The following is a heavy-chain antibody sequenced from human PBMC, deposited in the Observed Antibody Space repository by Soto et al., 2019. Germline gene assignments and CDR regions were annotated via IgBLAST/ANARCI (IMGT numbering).Heavy chain of an antibody. CDR3: ARESEDLTSNFDY. CDR2: ISSTTNYI. Sequence: VGSLRLSCAASGFTLTRYSMNWVRQAPGKGLEWVSSISSTTNYIYYGDSMKGRFTISRDNAKNSLYLEMNSLRAEDTAVYYCARESEDLTSNFDYWGQGTLVTVSS. J-gene: IGHJ4*02. V-gene: IGHV3-21*06. CDR1: GFTLTRYS.